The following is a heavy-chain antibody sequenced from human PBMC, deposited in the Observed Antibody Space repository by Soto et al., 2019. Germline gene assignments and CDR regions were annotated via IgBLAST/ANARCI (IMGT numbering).Heavy chain of an antibody. CDR2: ISYDGSNK. J-gene: IGHJ6*02. V-gene: IGHV3-30*18. D-gene: IGHD6-6*01. CDR3: AKANFSSSSYYYYGMDV. Sequence: HWVRQAPGKGLEWVAVISYDGSNKYYADSVKGRFTISRDNSKNTLYLQMNSLRAEDTAVYYCAKANFSSSSYYYYGMDVWGQGTTVTVS.